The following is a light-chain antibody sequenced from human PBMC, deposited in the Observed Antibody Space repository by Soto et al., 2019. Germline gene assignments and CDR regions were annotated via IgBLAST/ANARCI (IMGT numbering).Light chain of an antibody. Sequence: QSALTQPASMSGSPGQSITISCTGTSSDVGGYNYVSWYRQHPGKAPKLMSYDVNNRPSGVSNRFSGSKSGNTASLTISGLQAEDEADYYCSSHSSSSTLVVFGGGTKLTVL. V-gene: IGLV2-14*03. CDR2: DVN. CDR3: SSHSSSSTLVV. J-gene: IGLJ2*01. CDR1: SSDVGGYNY.